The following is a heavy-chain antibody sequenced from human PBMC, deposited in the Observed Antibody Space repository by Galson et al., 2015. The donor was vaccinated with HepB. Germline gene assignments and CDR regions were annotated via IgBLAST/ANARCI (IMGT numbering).Heavy chain of an antibody. CDR3: TIHNFWSDYHPLYYFHY. D-gene: IGHD3-3*01. Sequence: SLRLSCAASGFTFGDYAMSWFRQAPGKGLEWVGFIRSKAYGGTTEYAASVKGRFTISRDDSKNIAYLQMNSLKTEDTAVYYCTIHNFWSDYHPLYYFHYWGQGTLVTVSS. CDR2: IRSKAYGGTT. J-gene: IGHJ4*02. CDR1: GFTFGDYA. V-gene: IGHV3-49*03.